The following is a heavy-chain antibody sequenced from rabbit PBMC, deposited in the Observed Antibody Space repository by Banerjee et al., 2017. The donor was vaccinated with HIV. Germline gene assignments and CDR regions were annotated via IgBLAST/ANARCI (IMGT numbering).Heavy chain of an antibody. D-gene: IGHD8-1*01. V-gene: IGHV1S40*01. Sequence: QQLEESGGDLVKPGASLTLTCTASGFSFSNNYYMCWVRQAPGKGLEWIACIDGGSSGTTYYANWAKGRFTISKTSSTTVTLQMTSLTAADTATYFCARDAGTTYYSGYFNLWGPGTLVTVS. CDR3: ARDAGTTYYSGYFNL. CDR2: IDGGSSGTT. J-gene: IGHJ4*01. CDR1: GFSFSNNYY.